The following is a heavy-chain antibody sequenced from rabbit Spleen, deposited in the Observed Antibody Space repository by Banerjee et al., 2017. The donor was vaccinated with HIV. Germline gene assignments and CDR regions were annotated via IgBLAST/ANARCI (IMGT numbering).Heavy chain of an antibody. Sequence: QEQLVESGGGLVQPGGSLKLSCKASGFDFSVYGLSWVRQAPGKGLEWIGYIDPIFGRTYYASWAKGRFTISKTSSTTVTLQVTSLTAADTATYFCTRDLVGVIGWNFYLWGPGTLVTVS. CDR1: GFDFSVYG. D-gene: IGHD2-1*01. V-gene: IGHV1S45*01. CDR2: IDPIFGRT. J-gene: IGHJ4*01. CDR3: TRDLVGVIGWNFYL.